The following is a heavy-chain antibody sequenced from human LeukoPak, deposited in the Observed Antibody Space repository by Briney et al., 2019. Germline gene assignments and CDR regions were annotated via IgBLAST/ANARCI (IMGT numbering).Heavy chain of an antibody. J-gene: IGHJ4*02. V-gene: IGHV5-10-1*01. Sequence: GESLKISCKGSGSSFTSYWSSWVRQMPGKGLEWMGRIDPSDSYTNYSPSFQGHVTISADKSNSTAYLQWSSLKASDTAMYYCARSTSIAVFDYWGQGTLVTVSS. D-gene: IGHD6-6*01. CDR3: ARSTSIAVFDY. CDR2: IDPSDSYT. CDR1: GSSFTSYW.